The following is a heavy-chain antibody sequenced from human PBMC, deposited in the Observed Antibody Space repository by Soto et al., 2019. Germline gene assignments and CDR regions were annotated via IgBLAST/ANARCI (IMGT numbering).Heavy chain of an antibody. J-gene: IGHJ4*02. CDR2: MNPNRGNT. CDR3: AREKSGRSDY. CDR1: GYTFNSYD. V-gene: IGHV1-8*01. D-gene: IGHD1-26*01. Sequence: GASVEVCCKASGYTFNSYDINWVRQATGQGLEWMGWMNPNRGNTGYAQKFQGRVTMTRNTSISTAYMELSSLRSEDTAVYYCAREKSGRSDYWGQGTLVTVSS.